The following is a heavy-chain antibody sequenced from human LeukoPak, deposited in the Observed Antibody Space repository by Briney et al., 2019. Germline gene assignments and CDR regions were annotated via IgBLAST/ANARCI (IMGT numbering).Heavy chain of an antibody. V-gene: IGHV3-66*01. CDR3: ATSLDSIGCFDFDY. Sequence: GGSLRLSCAAAGFIDRSHYMDCRVQAPGKGLEWVSVIYSGGTTYYADSVKGRLTMSRDNSKNTLYLQMNSLRAEDTAVYYCATSLDSIGCFDFDYWGQGTLVTVSS. J-gene: IGHJ4*02. CDR2: IYSGGTT. D-gene: IGHD3-22*01. CDR1: GFIDRSHY.